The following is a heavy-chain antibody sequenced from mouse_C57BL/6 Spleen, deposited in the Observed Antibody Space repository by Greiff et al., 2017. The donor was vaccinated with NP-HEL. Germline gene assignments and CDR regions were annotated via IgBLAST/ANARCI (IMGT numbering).Heavy chain of an antibody. V-gene: IGHV1-80*01. D-gene: IGHD2-3*01. CDR1: GYAFSSYW. J-gene: IGHJ4*01. Sequence: QVQLKQSGAELVKPGASVKISCKASGYAFSSYWMNWVKQRPGKGLEWIGQIYPGDGDTNYNGKFKGKATLTADKSSSTAYMQLSSLTSEDSAVYVCARGAVYDGYFSAMDDWGKGTSVTVSS. CDR2: IYPGDGDT. CDR3: ARGAVYDGYFSAMDD.